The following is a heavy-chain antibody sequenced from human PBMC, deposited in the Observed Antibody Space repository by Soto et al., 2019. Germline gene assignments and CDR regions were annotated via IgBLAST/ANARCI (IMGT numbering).Heavy chain of an antibody. CDR3: ARDIWSGKYKWIDS. J-gene: IGHJ5*01. CDR2: IAHVGDSQ. V-gene: IGHV3-30*03. Sequence: QVHLVESGGGVVQPGRSLRLSCAVPFNGIHWVRQAPGKGLEWLAFIAHVGDSQFYADSVKGRFTISRDNSKNTVHLQMDSLTPEDTGVYHCARDIWSGKYKWIDSWGQGPLVTVSS. D-gene: IGHD3-3*01. CDR1: PFNG.